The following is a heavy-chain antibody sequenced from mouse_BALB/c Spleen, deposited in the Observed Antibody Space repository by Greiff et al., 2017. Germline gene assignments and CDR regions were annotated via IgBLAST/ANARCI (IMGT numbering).Heavy chain of an antibody. CDR2: ISYSGST. CDR3: ARQVRRSYAMDY. V-gene: IGHV3-2*02. J-gene: IGHJ4*01. D-gene: IGHD2-14*01. CDR1: GYSITSDYA. Sequence: VQLKQSGPGLVKPSQSLSLTCTVTGYSITSDYAWNWIRQFPGNQLEWMGYISYSGSTSYNPSLKSRISITRDTSKNQFFLQLNSVTTEDTATYYCARQVRRSYAMDYWGQGTSVTDSS.